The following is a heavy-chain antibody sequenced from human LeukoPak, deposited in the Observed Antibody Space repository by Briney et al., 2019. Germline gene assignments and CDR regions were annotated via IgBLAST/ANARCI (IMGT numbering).Heavy chain of an antibody. J-gene: IGHJ4*02. CDR2: ISSSGGAI. V-gene: IGHV3-11*01. D-gene: IGHD6-13*01. Sequence: GGSLRLSCAASGFTFSDYYMSWIRQAPGKGLEWVSYISSSGGAIYYADSVKGRFTGSRDNAKNSLYLQMNSLRAEDTAMYYCPRVGTIAAAGTNDYWGQGTLVTVSS. CDR3: PRVGTIAAAGTNDY. CDR1: GFTFSDYY.